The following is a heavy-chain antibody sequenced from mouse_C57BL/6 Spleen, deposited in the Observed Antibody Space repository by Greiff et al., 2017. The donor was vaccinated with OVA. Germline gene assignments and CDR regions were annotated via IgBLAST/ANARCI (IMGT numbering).Heavy chain of an antibody. Sequence: VQLQQPGAELVMPGASVKLPCKASGYTFTSYWMHWVKQRPGQGLEWIGEIDPSDSYTNYNQKFKGKSTLTVDKSSSTAYMQLSSLTSEDSAVYYCARVYDGYSYYFDYWGQGTTLTVSS. CDR1: GYTFTSYW. V-gene: IGHV1-69*01. D-gene: IGHD2-3*01. CDR3: ARVYDGYSYYFDY. CDR2: IDPSDSYT. J-gene: IGHJ2*01.